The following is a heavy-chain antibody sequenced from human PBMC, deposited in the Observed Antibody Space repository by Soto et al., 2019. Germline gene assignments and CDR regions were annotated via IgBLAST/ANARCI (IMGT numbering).Heavy chain of an antibody. D-gene: IGHD2-15*01. CDR3: ARYCSGGSCYSYNWFDP. CDR1: GGTFSSYA. Sequence: QVQLVQSGAEVKKPGSSVKVSCKASGGTFSSYAISWVRQAPGQGLEWMGGIIPIFGTANYAQKFQGRVTSTADESTSTAYMELSSLRSEDTAVYYCARYCSGGSCYSYNWFDPWGQGTLVTVSS. J-gene: IGHJ5*02. CDR2: IIPIFGTA. V-gene: IGHV1-69*01.